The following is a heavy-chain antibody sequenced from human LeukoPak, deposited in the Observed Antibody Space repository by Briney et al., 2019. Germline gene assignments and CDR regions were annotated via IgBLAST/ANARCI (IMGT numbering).Heavy chain of an antibody. V-gene: IGHV1-69*04. CDR1: GGTFSSYA. CDR3: ARMLAGGASSSWEGRYFDY. J-gene: IGHJ4*02. Sequence: SVKVSCKASGGTFSSYAISWVRQAPGQGLEWMGRIIPILGIANYAQKFQGRVTITADKSTSTAYMELSSLRSEDTAVYYCARMLAGGASSSWEGRYFDYWGQGALVTVSS. D-gene: IGHD6-13*01. CDR2: IIPILGIA.